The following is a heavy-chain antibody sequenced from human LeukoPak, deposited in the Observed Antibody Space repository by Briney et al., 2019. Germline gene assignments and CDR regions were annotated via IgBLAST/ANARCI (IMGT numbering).Heavy chain of an antibody. CDR3: ARDQGKVLTSP. V-gene: IGHV3-21*04. Sequence: PGGSLRLSCAASGFTFSTYTINWVRQAPGKGLECVSSISSSSSINYADSVKGRFTISRDNAKNSLYLQMNSLRAEDTAVYYCARDQGKVLTSPWGQGTLVTVSS. CDR2: ISSSSSI. D-gene: IGHD2-15*01. J-gene: IGHJ5*02. CDR1: GFTFSTYT.